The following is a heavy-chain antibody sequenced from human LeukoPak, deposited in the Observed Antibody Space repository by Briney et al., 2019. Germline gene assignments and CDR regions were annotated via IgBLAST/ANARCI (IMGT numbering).Heavy chain of an antibody. Sequence: GGSLRLSCAASGFAFSSYSMNWVRQAPGKGLEWVGFIRSKAYGGTTEYAASVKGRFTISRDDSKSIAYLQMNSLKTEDTAVYYCTREYYDFWSGYSSWGQGTLVTVSS. D-gene: IGHD3-3*01. CDR1: GFAFSSYS. CDR2: IRSKAYGGTT. V-gene: IGHV3-49*04. CDR3: TREYYDFWSGYSS. J-gene: IGHJ4*02.